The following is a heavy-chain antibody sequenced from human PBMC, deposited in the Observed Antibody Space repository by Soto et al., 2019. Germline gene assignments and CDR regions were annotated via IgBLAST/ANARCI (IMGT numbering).Heavy chain of an antibody. J-gene: IGHJ4*02. CDR1: GFTFNDYA. CDR3: TKDRETAWFPDF. D-gene: IGHD3-10*01. CDR2: ISGGDT. V-gene: IGHV3-23*01. Sequence: GGSLRLSCAAPGFTFNDYALSWFRQAPGKGLEWVSTISGGDTYYADFVKGRFTISRDISKNTLYLQMDGMRAEDTAIYYCTKDRETAWFPDFWGRGALVTVSS.